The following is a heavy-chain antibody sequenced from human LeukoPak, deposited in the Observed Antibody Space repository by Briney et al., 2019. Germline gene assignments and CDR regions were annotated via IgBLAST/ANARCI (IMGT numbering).Heavy chain of an antibody. V-gene: IGHV1-69*05. J-gene: IGHJ4*02. CDR1: GGTFSSYA. CDR2: IIPIFGTA. CDR3: ANSRDGYNNY. Sequence: ASVKVSCKASGGTFSSYAISWVRQAPGQGLEWMGGIIPIFGTANYAQKFQGRVTITTDESTSTAYMELSSLRSEDTAVYYCANSRDGYNNYWGQGTPVTVSS. D-gene: IGHD5-24*01.